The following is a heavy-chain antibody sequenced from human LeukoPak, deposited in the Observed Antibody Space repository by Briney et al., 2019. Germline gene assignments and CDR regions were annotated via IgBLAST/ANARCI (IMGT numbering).Heavy chain of an antibody. V-gene: IGHV1-46*01. CDR2: INPSGGST. D-gene: IGHD3-22*01. CDR1: GYTFTSYY. J-gene: IGHJ1*01. Sequence: ASVKVSCKASGYTFTSYYMYWVRQAPGQGLEWMGIINPSGGSTSYAQKFQGRVTMTRDTSTSTVYMELSSLRSEDTAVYYCARDMVSGSGYYYGYFQHWGQGTLVTVSS. CDR3: ARDMVSGSGYYYGYFQH.